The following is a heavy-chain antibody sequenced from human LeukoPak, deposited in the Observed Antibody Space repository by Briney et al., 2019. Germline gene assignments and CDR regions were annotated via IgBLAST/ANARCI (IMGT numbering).Heavy chain of an antibody. CDR1: GVSISSGSYY. Sequence: PSQTLSLTCTVSGVSISSGSYYWSWIRQPAGKGLEWIGRIYTSGSTNYNPSLKSRVTISVDTSKNQFALKLSSVTAADTAVYYCARLNLDSSSWYEGRDYWGQGTLVTVSS. D-gene: IGHD6-13*01. J-gene: IGHJ4*02. CDR3: ARLNLDSSSWYEGRDY. CDR2: IYTSGST. V-gene: IGHV4-61*02.